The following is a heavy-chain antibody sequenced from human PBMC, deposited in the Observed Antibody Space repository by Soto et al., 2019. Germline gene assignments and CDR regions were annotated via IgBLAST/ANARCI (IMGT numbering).Heavy chain of an antibody. Sequence: SVKVSCKASGYAFTGYYMHWVRQAPGQGLEWMGWINPNSGGTNYAQKFQGRVTMTRDTSISTAYMELSRLRSDDTAVYYCARGGAVATIPGDYWGQGTLVTVSS. CDR2: INPNSGGT. D-gene: IGHD5-12*01. J-gene: IGHJ4*02. CDR3: ARGGAVATIPGDY. CDR1: GYAFTGYY. V-gene: IGHV1-2*02.